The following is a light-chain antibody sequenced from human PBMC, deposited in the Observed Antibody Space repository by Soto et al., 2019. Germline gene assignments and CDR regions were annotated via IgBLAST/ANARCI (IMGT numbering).Light chain of an antibody. CDR3: SSYTSSSTYD. J-gene: IGLJ1*01. CDR2: EVS. Sequence: QPALTQPASMSGTPGQSITISSPGTSSDVGGYNYVSWYQQHQGKAPKLMIYEVSNRPSGVSNRFSGSKSGNTASLTISGLQAEDEADYYCSSYTSSSTYDFGTGTKVTVL. CDR1: SSDVGGYNY. V-gene: IGLV2-14*01.